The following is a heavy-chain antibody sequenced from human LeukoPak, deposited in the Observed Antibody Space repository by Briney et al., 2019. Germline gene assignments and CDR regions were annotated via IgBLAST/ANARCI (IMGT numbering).Heavy chain of an antibody. D-gene: IGHD5-24*01. CDR1: GGSIGSYY. V-gene: IGHV4-59*08. Sequence: SETLSLTCTVSGGSIGSYYWSWIRQPPGKGLEWIGRMFISGSTSGATNYNPSLKSRVTISVDTSKNQFSLKLSSVTAADTAVYYCARLSVTSRDGYKIGRDYYGMDVWGQGTTVTVSS. CDR2: MFISGST. CDR3: ARLSVTSRDGYKIGRDYYGMDV. J-gene: IGHJ6*02.